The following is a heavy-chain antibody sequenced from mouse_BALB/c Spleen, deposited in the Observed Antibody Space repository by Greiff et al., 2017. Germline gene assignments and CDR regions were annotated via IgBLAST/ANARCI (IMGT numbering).Heavy chain of an antibody. CDR3: ARDELSQPAWFAY. CDR2: ISYDGSN. CDR1: GYSITSGYY. J-gene: IGHJ3*01. Sequence: DVKLQESGPGLVKPSQSLSLTCSVTGYSITSGYYWNWIRQFPGNKLEWMGYISYDGSNNYNPSLKNRISITRDTSKNQFFLKLNSVTTEDTATYYCARDELSQPAWFAYWGQGTLVTVSA. D-gene: IGHD1-1*02. V-gene: IGHV3-6*02.